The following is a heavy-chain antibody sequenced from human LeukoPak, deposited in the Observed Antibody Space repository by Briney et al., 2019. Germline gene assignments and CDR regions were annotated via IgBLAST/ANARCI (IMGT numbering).Heavy chain of an antibody. CDR3: AKARNKYSYGSGGGY. D-gene: IGHD5-18*01. Sequence: GGSLRLSCAASGFTFSSYAMSWVRQAPGKGLEWVSAISGSGGSTYYADSVKGRFTISRDNSKNTLYLQMNSLRAEDTAVCYCAKARNKYSYGSGGGYWGQGTLVTVSS. CDR1: GFTFSSYA. V-gene: IGHV3-23*01. CDR2: ISGSGGST. J-gene: IGHJ4*02.